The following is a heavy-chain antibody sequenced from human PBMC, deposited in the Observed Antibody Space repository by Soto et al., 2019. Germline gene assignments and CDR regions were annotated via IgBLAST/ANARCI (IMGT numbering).Heavy chain of an antibody. V-gene: IGHV4-30-4*01. CDR2: IYYSGST. Sequence: SETLSLTCTVSGGSISSGDYYWSWIRQPPGKGLGWIGYIYYSGSTYYDPSLKSRVTISVETSKNQFSLKLSSVTAADTAVYYGASESSRDDILTGYYNGGQGALVHVSS. CDR1: GGSISSGDYY. J-gene: IGHJ4*02. CDR3: ASESSRDDILTGYYN. D-gene: IGHD3-9*01.